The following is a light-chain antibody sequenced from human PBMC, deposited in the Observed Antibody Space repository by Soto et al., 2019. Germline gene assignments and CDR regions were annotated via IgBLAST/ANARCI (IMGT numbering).Light chain of an antibody. CDR3: MQGTHWPPYT. V-gene: IGKV2-30*01. CDR2: KVS. Sequence: DVAMTQSPLSLPVTLGQPASISCRSSQSLTYSDGNTYLSWYQLRPGQSPRRLIYKVSNRDSGVPDRFSGSGSGTDFTLKISRVEAEDVGVYYCMQGTHWPPYTFGQGTTLEIK. CDR1: QSLTYSDGNTY. J-gene: IGKJ2*01.